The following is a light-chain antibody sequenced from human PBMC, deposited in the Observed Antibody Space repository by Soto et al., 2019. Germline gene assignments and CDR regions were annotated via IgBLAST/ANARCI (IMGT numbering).Light chain of an antibody. Sequence: EIVMTQSPATLSVSPGERATLSCRASQSVSSNLAWYQQKPGQAPRLLIYGASTRATGIPARFRGSGSGTEFTLTISSLQSEDFAVYYGQQYNNWPSWTFGQGTKVEIK. V-gene: IGKV3-15*01. CDR1: QSVSSN. CDR3: QQYNNWPSWT. J-gene: IGKJ1*01. CDR2: GAS.